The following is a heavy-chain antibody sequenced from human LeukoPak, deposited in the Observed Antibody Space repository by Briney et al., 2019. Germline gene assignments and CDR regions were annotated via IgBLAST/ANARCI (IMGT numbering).Heavy chain of an antibody. V-gene: IGHV3-48*03. CDR3: ARLTWMALDY. CDR1: GFTFSSYE. J-gene: IGHJ4*02. D-gene: IGHD5-12*01. Sequence: GGSLRLSCAASGFTFSSYEMNWVRQAPGKGLEWVSYISSSGSTIYYADSVKGRFTISRDNAKNSLYLQMNSLRAEDTAVYYCARLTWMALDYWGQGTLVTVSS. CDR2: ISSSGSTI.